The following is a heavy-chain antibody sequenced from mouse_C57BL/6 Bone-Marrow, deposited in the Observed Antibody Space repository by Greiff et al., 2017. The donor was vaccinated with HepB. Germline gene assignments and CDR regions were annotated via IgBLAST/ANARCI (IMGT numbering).Heavy chain of an antibody. D-gene: IGHD4-1*01. CDR1: GFTFSSYA. V-gene: IGHV5-4*03. Sequence: EVMLVESGGGLVKPGGSLKLSCAASGFTFSSYAMSWVRQTPEKRLEWVATISDGGSYTYYPDNVKGRFTISRDNAKNNLYLQMSHLKSEDTAMYYYARRLELGRAYYYAMDYWGQGTSVTVSS. CDR3: ARRLELGRAYYYAMDY. CDR2: ISDGGSYT. J-gene: IGHJ4*01.